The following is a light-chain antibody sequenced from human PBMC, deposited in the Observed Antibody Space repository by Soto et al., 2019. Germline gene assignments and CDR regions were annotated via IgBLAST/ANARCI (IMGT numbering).Light chain of an antibody. CDR2: DVS. Sequence: QSVLAQPASLSGSPGQSITLSFPGNSSAVGSYNSVSWYQQYPGKAPTLMIHDVSNRPSGVSNRFSGSKSGNTASLTISGLQAEDEADYYCSSFTSSSSYVFGSGTKVTVL. J-gene: IGLJ1*01. CDR3: SSFTSSSSYV. CDR1: SSAVGSYNS. V-gene: IGLV2-14*03.